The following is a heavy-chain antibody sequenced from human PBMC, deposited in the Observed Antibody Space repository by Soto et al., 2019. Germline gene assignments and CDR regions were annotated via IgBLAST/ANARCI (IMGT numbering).Heavy chain of an antibody. CDR3: AREVYYYGSGAFFDY. V-gene: IGHV1-69*08. J-gene: IGHJ4*02. D-gene: IGHD3-10*01. CDR2: IIPILGIA. CDR1: GGTFSSYT. Sequence: QVQLVQSGAEVKKPGSSVKVSCKASGGTFSSYTISWVRQAPGQGLEWMGRIIPILGIANYAQKFQGRVTITADKSTSTPYMELSSLRAEDTAVYYCAREVYYYGSGAFFDYWGQGTLVTVSS.